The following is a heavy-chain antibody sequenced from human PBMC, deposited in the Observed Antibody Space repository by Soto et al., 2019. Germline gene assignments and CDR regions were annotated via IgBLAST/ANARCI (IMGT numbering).Heavy chain of an antibody. Sequence: ASVKVSCKTARYTFTGYVMLWVRQAPGQRLEWMGWINAGNGNTRYSQKFQGRVTITRDTSASTAYMELSSLRSEDTAVYYCARHSPPIDYRGQGILV. CDR1: RYTFTGYV. CDR2: INAGNGNT. V-gene: IGHV1-3*01. J-gene: IGHJ4*02. CDR3: ARHSPPIDY.